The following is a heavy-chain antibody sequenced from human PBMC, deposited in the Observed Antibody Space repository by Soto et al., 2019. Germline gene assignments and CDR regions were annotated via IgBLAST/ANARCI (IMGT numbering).Heavy chain of an antibody. CDR3: ARASPPGIALFDY. V-gene: IGHV4-30-4*01. CDR2: IYYSGST. D-gene: IGHD6-13*01. CDR1: GGSISSGDYY. J-gene: IGHJ4*02. Sequence: SETLSLTCTVSGGSISSGDYYWSWIRQPPGKGLEWIGYIYYSGSTYYNPSLKSRVTISVDTSKNQFSLKLSSVTAADTAVYYCARASPPGIALFDYWGQGTLV.